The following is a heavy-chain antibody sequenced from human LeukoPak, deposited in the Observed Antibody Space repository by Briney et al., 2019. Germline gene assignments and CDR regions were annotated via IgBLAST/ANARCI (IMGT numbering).Heavy chain of an antibody. Sequence: GGSLRLSCAASGFTFSSYEMNWVRQAPGKGLEWVAIIYSGGYTDYADSVKGRFTISRDNSKNTLYLQMNSLRAEDTAVYYCARRLEYSGSKGVFDYWGQGTLVTVSS. CDR3: ARRLEYSGSKGVFDY. CDR1: GFTFSSYE. V-gene: IGHV3-66*01. D-gene: IGHD1-26*01. J-gene: IGHJ4*02. CDR2: IYSGGYT.